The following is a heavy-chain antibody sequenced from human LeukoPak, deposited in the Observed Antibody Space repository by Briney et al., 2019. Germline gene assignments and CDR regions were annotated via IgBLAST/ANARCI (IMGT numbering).Heavy chain of an antibody. Sequence: EGTLRPSCVGSGFNFSNQAMSCVRQAQGKGLEWVSTISGSGGTTYYADSVKGRFTISRDNSQNTVYLQMNSLRAEDTAVYYCARHWAFWGQGNLVTVSS. CDR3: ARHWAF. CDR1: GFNFSNQA. CDR2: ISGSGGTT. V-gene: IGHV3-23*01. J-gene: IGHJ4*02. D-gene: IGHD3-16*01.